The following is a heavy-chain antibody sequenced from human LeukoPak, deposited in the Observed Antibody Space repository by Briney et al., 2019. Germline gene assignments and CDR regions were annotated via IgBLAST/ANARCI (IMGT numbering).Heavy chain of an antibody. D-gene: IGHD3-22*01. CDR1: GGSISSYY. Sequence: SETLSLTCTVSGGSISSYYWSWIRQPPGMGLEWIGYIYYSGSTNYNPSLKSRVTISVDTSKNQFSLKLSSVTAADTAVYYCASRGNYYDSSGYYRYWGQGTLVTVSS. V-gene: IGHV4-59*08. CDR3: ASRGNYYDSSGYYRY. J-gene: IGHJ4*02. CDR2: IYYSGST.